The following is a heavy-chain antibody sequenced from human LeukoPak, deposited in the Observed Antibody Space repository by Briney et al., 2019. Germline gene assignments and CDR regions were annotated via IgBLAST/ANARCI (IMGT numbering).Heavy chain of an antibody. J-gene: IGHJ4*02. Sequence: GASVKVSCKASGYTFTSYGISWVRQAPGQGLEWMGWISAYNGNTNYAQKFQGRVTLTRDMSTSTDYLELSSLRSDDTAVYYCARERPKLLWFGELRTNEIDYWGQGTLVTVSS. D-gene: IGHD3-10*01. CDR2: ISAYNGNT. CDR3: ARERPKLLWFGELRTNEIDY. V-gene: IGHV1-18*01. CDR1: GYTFTSYG.